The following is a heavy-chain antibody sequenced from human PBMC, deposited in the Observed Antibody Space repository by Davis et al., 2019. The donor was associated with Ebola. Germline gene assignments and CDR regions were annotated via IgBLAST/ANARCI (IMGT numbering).Heavy chain of an antibody. D-gene: IGHD2-2*01. CDR1: GFTFSSYA. J-gene: IGHJ4*02. CDR2: ISYDGSNK. CDR3: AKAHIVLVPAAGDY. Sequence: PGGSLRLSCAASGFTFSSYAMHWVRQAPGKGLEWVAVISYDGSNKYYADSVKGRFTISRDNSKNTLYLQMNSLRAEDTAVYYCAKAHIVLVPAAGDYWGQGTLVTVSS. V-gene: IGHV3-30*04.